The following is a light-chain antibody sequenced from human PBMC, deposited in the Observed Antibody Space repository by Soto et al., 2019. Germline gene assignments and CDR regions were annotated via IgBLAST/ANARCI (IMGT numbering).Light chain of an antibody. CDR2: DVS. Sequence: QSVLTQPASVSGSPGQSITISCTGTSSDVGGYNYVSWYQQHPGKAPKLMIYDVSNRPSGVSNRFSGSKSGNTASLTISVLQAEDGADYYCSSYTSSSTPHYVFGTGTKLTVL. V-gene: IGLV2-14*01. CDR3: SSYTSSSTPHYV. J-gene: IGLJ1*01. CDR1: SSDVGGYNY.